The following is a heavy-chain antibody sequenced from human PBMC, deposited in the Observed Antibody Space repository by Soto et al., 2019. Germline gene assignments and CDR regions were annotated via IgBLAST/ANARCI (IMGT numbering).Heavy chain of an antibody. CDR3: ARRYGGNFDY. CDR2: IYYSGRN. Sequence: QVQLQESGPGLVKPSETLSLTCTVSGGSISSYYWSWIRQPPGKGLEWIGYIYYSGRNNYNPYLKSRVTRSVDTSKNQSSLKLSSVTAADTAVYYCARRYGGNFDYWGQGTLVTVSS. CDR1: GGSISSYY. D-gene: IGHD1-26*01. V-gene: IGHV4-59*01. J-gene: IGHJ4*02.